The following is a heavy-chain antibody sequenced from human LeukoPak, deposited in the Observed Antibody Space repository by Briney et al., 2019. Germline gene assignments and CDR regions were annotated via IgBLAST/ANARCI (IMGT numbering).Heavy chain of an antibody. CDR1: GGSISSYY. CDR3: ARIQGWTYYGSGSQT. Sequence: PSGTLSLTCTVSGGSISSYYWSWVRQPPGKGLEWIGYIYDSGTTNYNPSLKSRVTISVDTSKNQFSLKLTSVTAADTAVYYCARIQGWTYYGSGSQTWGQGTMVTVSS. D-gene: IGHD3-10*01. J-gene: IGHJ3*01. CDR2: IYDSGTT. V-gene: IGHV4-59*01.